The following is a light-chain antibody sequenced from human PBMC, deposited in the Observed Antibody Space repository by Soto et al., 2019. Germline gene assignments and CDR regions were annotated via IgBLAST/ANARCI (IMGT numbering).Light chain of an antibody. Sequence: DIVLTQYPGTLSLSPGERATLSCRASQSVSSTYLAWYQQNPGQAPRLLIYGASSRATGIPDSFSGSGSGTDFTLTISRLEPEDFAVYYCQQYGSSPLTFGGGTKVEIK. CDR3: QQYGSSPLT. CDR2: GAS. V-gene: IGKV3-20*01. CDR1: QSVSSTY. J-gene: IGKJ4*01.